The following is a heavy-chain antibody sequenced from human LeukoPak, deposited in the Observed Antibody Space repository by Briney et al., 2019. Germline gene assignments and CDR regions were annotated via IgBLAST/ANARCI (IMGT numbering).Heavy chain of an antibody. J-gene: IGHJ3*01. Sequence: GGSLRLSCAASGFTFSDYYMSWIRQAPGKGLEWVSYISSSGSTIYYADSVKGRFTISGDNAKNSLYLQMNSLRAEDTAVYYCARDSSYYGSGSLTPWGQGTMVTVSS. V-gene: IGHV3-11*01. CDR3: ARDSSYYGSGSLTP. CDR1: GFTFSDYY. D-gene: IGHD3-10*01. CDR2: ISSSGSTI.